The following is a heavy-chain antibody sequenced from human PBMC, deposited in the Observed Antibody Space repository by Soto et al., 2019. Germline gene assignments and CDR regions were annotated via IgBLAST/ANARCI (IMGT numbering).Heavy chain of an antibody. Sequence: GGSLRLSCAASGFTFSSYWMHWVRQAPGKGLVWVSRINTDGSSTSYADSVKGRFTISRDNAKNTLYLQMNSLRAEDTAVYYCARGSYFGYTYYYYMDVWGKGTTVTVSS. D-gene: IGHD3-10*01. J-gene: IGHJ6*03. V-gene: IGHV3-74*01. CDR3: ARGSYFGYTYYYYMDV. CDR2: INTDGSST. CDR1: GFTFSSYW.